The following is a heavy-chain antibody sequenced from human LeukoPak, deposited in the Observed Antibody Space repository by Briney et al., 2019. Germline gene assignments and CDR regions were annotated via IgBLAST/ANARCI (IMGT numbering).Heavy chain of an antibody. D-gene: IGHD3-22*01. CDR2: ISYDGSNK. CDR3: ARGSRNHYDYSGYYSY. Sequence: GGSLRLSCAASEFSVGSNYMTWVRQAPGKGLEWVAVISYDGSNKYYADSVKGRFTISRDNSKNTLYLQMGSLRAEDMAVFYCARGSRNHYDYSGYYSYWGQGTLVTVSS. J-gene: IGHJ4*02. CDR1: EFSVGSNY. V-gene: IGHV3-30*14.